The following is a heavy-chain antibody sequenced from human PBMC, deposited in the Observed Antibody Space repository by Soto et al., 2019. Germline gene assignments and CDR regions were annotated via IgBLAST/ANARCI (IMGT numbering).Heavy chain of an antibody. Sequence: GASVKVSCKGAGYTFSNYYMHWVRQAPGQGLEWMGIINPSGDSTSYAQEFQGRVTMTRETSTSTLYMELSSLRSEDTAVYYCARATRSGSPHFDHWCQGTLVTVSS. J-gene: IGHJ4*02. V-gene: IGHV1-46*01. CDR3: ARATRSGSPHFDH. CDR1: GYTFSNYY. D-gene: IGHD5-12*01. CDR2: INPSGDST.